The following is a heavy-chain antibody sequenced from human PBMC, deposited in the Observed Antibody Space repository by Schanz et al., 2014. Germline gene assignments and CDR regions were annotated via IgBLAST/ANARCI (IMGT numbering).Heavy chain of an antibody. Sequence: QVQLVQSGAEVKKPGASVKVSCKASGYTFTSYSMHWVRQAPGQGLEWMGMINPSGGSTTYAQKFQGWVTMTRDTSISTAYMEVSRLKSDDTAVYYCARDRRRYCSTASCLHDNWFDPWGQGTLVIVSS. J-gene: IGHJ5*02. V-gene: IGHV1-46*01. CDR1: GYTFTSYS. CDR3: ARDRRRYCSTASCLHDNWFDP. CDR2: INPSGGST. D-gene: IGHD2-2*01.